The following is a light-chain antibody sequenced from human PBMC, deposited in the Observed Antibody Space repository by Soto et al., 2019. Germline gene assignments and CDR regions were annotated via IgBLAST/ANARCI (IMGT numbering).Light chain of an antibody. CDR1: QGISNY. Sequence: DIQMIQSPSSLSASVGDRVTITCQASQGISNYLNWYQQKPGKAPKLLIYDASNLDRGVPSRFSGRGSGTDFTFTIRSLQPEDFATYYCQQYDHLPRTFGRGTKVEIK. CDR2: DAS. J-gene: IGKJ1*01. CDR3: QQYDHLPRT. V-gene: IGKV1-33*01.